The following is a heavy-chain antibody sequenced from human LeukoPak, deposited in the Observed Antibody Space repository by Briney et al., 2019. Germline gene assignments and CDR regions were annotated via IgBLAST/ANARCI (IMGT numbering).Heavy chain of an antibody. J-gene: IGHJ4*02. D-gene: IGHD1-1*01. Sequence: PGGSLRLSCAASGFTFSSYTMNWVRQAPGKGLEWVSYIGASGGTVYYADSVKGRFTISRDNAENSLYLQMNSLRVDDTAVYYCARDHNYAIDYWGQGPLVTVSS. V-gene: IGHV3-48*01. CDR1: GFTFSSYT. CDR2: IGASGGTV. CDR3: ARDHNYAIDY.